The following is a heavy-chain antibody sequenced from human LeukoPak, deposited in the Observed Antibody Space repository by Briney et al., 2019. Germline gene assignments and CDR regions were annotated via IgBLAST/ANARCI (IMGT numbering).Heavy chain of an antibody. D-gene: IGHD3-16*01. J-gene: IGHJ4*02. CDR2: VSGYNGNT. CDR1: GYTFTSHG. V-gene: IGHV1-18*01. CDR3: ARDRPVMITFGGVVIAAY. Sequence: ASVKVSCKASGYTFTSHGINWFRQAPGQGLEWMGWVSGYNGNTDYAQKFQGRVTMTTDRSTNTVYMELRSLRSDDTAVYYCARDRPVMITFGGVVIAAYWGQGTLVSVSS.